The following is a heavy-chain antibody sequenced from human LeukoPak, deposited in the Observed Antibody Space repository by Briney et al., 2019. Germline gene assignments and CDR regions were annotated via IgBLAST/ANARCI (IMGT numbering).Heavy chain of an antibody. V-gene: IGHV3-72*01. Sequence: SGGSLRLSCVGSGSTLRDYHMDWVRQAPGMGLEWVGRTRSKVRKYATEYAASVKGRFTISRDESENSVFLHLSSLTVEDTALYYCARDGAEGDDSAFDVWGQGTMVTVSS. CDR2: TRSKVRKYAT. J-gene: IGHJ3*01. D-gene: IGHD3-22*01. CDR1: GSTLRDYH. CDR3: ARDGAEGDDSAFDV.